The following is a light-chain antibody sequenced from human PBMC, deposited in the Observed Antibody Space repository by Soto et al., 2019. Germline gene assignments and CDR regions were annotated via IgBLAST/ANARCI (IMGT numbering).Light chain of an antibody. CDR3: SSQTIGSALRV. CDR1: ISDFVVYNY. V-gene: IGLV2-14*01. Sequence: QSVLTQPASESRSPGQSITISCTGTISDFVVYNYVSWYQQHPGNAPKLMNYGGSNRPSGVSNRFPGSKSGNTASLSLSELQADDEADNYWSSQTIGSALRVFGTGTKGTVL. CDR2: GGS. J-gene: IGLJ1*01.